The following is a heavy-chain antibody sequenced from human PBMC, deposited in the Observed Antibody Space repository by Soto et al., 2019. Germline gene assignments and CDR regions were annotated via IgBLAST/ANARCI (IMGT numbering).Heavy chain of an antibody. Sequence: PSQTLSLTCAISGDSVSSNSAAWNWIRQSPSRGLEWLGRTYYRSKWYNDYAVSVKSRITINPDTSKNQFSLQLNSVTPEDTAVYYCARFRYCSGGSCYSNDYWGQGTLVTVSS. J-gene: IGHJ4*02. CDR2: TYYRSKWYN. D-gene: IGHD2-15*01. CDR1: GDSVSSNSAA. V-gene: IGHV6-1*01. CDR3: ARFRYCSGGSCYSNDY.